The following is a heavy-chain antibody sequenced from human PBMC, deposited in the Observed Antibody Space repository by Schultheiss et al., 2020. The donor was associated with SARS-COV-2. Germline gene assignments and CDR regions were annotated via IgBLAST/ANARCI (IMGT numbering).Heavy chain of an antibody. J-gene: IGHJ5*02. CDR2: INHSGST. CDR3: ARGGCSSSRCYGELDP. CDR1: GGSFSGYY. D-gene: IGHD2-2*01. V-gene: IGHV4-34*01. Sequence: GSLRLSCAVYGGSFSGYYWSWIRQPPGKGLEWIGEINHSGSTNYNPSLKSRVTMSVDTSKNQFSLKLSSVTAADTAVYYCARGGCSSSRCYGELDPWGQGTLVTVSS.